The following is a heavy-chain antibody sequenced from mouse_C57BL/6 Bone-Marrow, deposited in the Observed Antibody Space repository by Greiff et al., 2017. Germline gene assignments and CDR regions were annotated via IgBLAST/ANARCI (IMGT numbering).Heavy chain of an antibody. J-gene: IGHJ2*01. D-gene: IGHD1-2*01. CDR1: GYTFTSYW. V-gene: IGHV1-53*01. CDR2: IYPSNGGT. Sequence: QVQLQQPGTELVKPGASVKLSCKASGYTFTSYWMHWVKQRPGQGLEWIGNIYPSNGGTYYNEKFKSKATLTVDKSSSTAYMQLSSLTSEDSAVYYCASGAGGITARAYYFDYWGQGTTLTVSS. CDR3: ASGAGGITARAYYFDY.